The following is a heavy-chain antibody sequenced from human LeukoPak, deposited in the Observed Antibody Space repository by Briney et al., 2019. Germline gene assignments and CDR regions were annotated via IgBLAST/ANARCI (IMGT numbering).Heavy chain of an antibody. Sequence: SGGSLRLSCAASGFTFSTYYMSWVRQAPGTGLEWVANIKQDGSEKYYVDSVKGRFTISRDNAKKSLYLQMNSLGAEDTAVYYCARHLSGITGYTYGRGIDYWGQGTLLTVSS. J-gene: IGHJ4*02. V-gene: IGHV3-7*01. CDR3: ARHLSGITGYTYGRGIDY. CDR1: GFTFSTYY. CDR2: IKQDGSEK. D-gene: IGHD5-18*01.